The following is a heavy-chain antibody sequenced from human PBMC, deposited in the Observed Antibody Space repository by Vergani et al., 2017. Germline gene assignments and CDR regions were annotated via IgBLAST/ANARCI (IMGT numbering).Heavy chain of an antibody. V-gene: IGHV4-4*07. J-gene: IGHJ4*02. CDR3: ARAFYYDSSGYLFDY. Sequence: QVQLQESGPGLVKPSETLSLTCTVSGGSISSYYWSWIRQPAGKGLEWIGRISTSGSTHYNPSLKSRVTMSVDTSKNQFSLQLSSVTAADTAVYYCARAFYYDSSGYLFDYWGQGTLVTVSS. CDR1: GGSISSYY. CDR2: ISTSGST. D-gene: IGHD3-22*01.